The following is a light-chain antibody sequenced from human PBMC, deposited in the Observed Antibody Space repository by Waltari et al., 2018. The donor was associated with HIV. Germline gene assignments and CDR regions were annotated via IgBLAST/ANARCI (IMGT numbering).Light chain of an antibody. CDR3: CSCPRSGIRYV. J-gene: IGLJ1*01. CDR2: EVT. CDR1: SSNVGSDDL. V-gene: IGLV2-23*02. Sequence: QSALTQPASVSGSPGQSITISCTGTSSNVGSDDLVSWYQQHPGEAPKLIIYEVTKRPSVVSNGCSGSKSGNTASLTISGLHAEDEADYYCCSCPRSGIRYVFGTGTKVTIL.